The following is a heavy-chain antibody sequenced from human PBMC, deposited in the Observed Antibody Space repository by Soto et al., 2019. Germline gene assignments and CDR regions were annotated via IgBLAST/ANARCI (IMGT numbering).Heavy chain of an antibody. D-gene: IGHD3-3*01. V-gene: IGHV1-46*01. J-gene: IGHJ4*02. Sequence: SVKVCCKASGYTYTSYAMQWVHQDPGQGLEWMGIINPSSGSTSYAQKFQGRVTMTRDTSTSTVYMELSSLRSEDTAVYYCARDLITIFGVVDTYDYWGQGTLVTVSS. CDR2: INPSSGST. CDR1: GYTYTSYA. CDR3: ARDLITIFGVVDTYDY.